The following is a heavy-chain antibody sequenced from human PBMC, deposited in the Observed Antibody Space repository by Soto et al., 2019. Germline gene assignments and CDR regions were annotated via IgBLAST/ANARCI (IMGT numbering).Heavy chain of an antibody. CDR3: ARYSSSWYHAFEI. V-gene: IGHV1-3*01. Sequence: QVHLVQSGAEVKKPGASVKVSCKASGYTFTTYAMHWVRQAPGQRLEWMGWINAANGNTKYSQKFQGRDTITRDTSASTGYIELNSLRSEDTAVYYCARYSSSWYHAFEIWGQGTMVTVSS. J-gene: IGHJ3*02. CDR2: INAANGNT. D-gene: IGHD6-13*01. CDR1: GYTFTTYA.